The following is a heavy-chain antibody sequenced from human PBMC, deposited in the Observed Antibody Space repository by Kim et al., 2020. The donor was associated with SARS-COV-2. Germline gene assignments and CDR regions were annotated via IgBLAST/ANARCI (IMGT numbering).Heavy chain of an antibody. Sequence: GGSLRLSCAASGFTFNTYEMNWVRQAPGKGLEWVSYISTSGSTTYYADSVKGRFTISRDNTRNSLYLQMNSLRAEDTAGYYYLSLQLVSAYWGQGTLFTVSS. CDR2: ISTSGSTT. CDR1: GFTFNTYE. D-gene: IGHD6-6*01. J-gene: IGHJ4*02. CDR3: LSLQLVSAY. V-gene: IGHV3-48*03.